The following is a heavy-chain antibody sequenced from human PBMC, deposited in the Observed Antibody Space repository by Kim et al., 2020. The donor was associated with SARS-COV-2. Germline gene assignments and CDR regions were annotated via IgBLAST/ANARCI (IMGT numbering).Heavy chain of an antibody. D-gene: IGHD3-3*01. V-gene: IGHV4-30-2*01. CDR2: T. CDR3: ARGYDFFVDV. J-gene: IGHJ6*04. Sequence: TYYNPSLKSRVTISVDRSKNQFSLKLSSVTAADTAVYYCARGYDFFVDVWGKGTTVTVSS.